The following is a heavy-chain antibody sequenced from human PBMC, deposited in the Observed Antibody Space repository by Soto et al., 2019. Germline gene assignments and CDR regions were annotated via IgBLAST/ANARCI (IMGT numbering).Heavy chain of an antibody. V-gene: IGHV3-21*01. CDR1: GFTFSSYR. D-gene: IGHD1-26*01. J-gene: IGHJ4*02. CDR2: IFISSSYI. Sequence: XGSLRLSCAASGFTFSSYRMNWVRQAPGKGLEWVSSIFISSSYIYYADSVKGRFTISRDNAKNSLYLQMNRLRADDTAVYYCARVPYGGSYWREFDYWGQGTLVTVSS. CDR3: ARVPYGGSYWREFDY.